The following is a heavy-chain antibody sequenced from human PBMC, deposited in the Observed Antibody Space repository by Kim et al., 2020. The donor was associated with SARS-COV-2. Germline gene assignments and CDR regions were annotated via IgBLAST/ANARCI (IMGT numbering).Heavy chain of an antibody. V-gene: IGHV4-39*01. CDR1: GGSISSSSYY. CDR2: IYYSGST. Sequence: SETLSLTCTVSGGSISSSSYYWGWIRQPPGKGLEWIGSIYYSGSTYYNPSLKSRVTISVDTSKNQFSLKLSSVTAADTAVYYCARRGRQHHDAFDIWGQG. CDR3: ARRGRQHHDAFDI. D-gene: IGHD1-26*01. J-gene: IGHJ3*02.